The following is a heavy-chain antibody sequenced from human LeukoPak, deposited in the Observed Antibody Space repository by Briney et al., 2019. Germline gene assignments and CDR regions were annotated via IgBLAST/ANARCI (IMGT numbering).Heavy chain of an antibody. D-gene: IGHD6-13*01. J-gene: IGHJ6*03. CDR1: GYTFTSYG. Sequence: GASVKVSCKASGYTFTSYGISWVRQAPGQGLEWMGWISAYNGNTNYAQKLQGRVTMTTDTSTSTAYMELRSLRSDDTAVYYCARVAPKYSSSWSPIIAVAGDMDVWGKGTTVTISS. CDR2: ISAYNGNT. V-gene: IGHV1-18*01. CDR3: ARVAPKYSSSWSPIIAVAGDMDV.